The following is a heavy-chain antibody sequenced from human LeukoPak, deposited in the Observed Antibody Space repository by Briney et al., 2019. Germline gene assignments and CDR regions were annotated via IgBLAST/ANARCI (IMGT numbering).Heavy chain of an antibody. CDR2: ISSSGSTI. D-gene: IGHD6-19*01. CDR3: ARDSSGWYYFDY. V-gene: IGHV3-11*04. CDR1: GYSISSDYY. J-gene: IGHJ4*02. Sequence: PSETLSLTCAVSGYSISSDYYMSWIRPAPGKGLEWVSYISSSGSTIYNADSVKGRFTISRDNAKNSLFLQMNSLRAEDTAVYYCARDSSGWYYFDYWGQGTLVTVSS.